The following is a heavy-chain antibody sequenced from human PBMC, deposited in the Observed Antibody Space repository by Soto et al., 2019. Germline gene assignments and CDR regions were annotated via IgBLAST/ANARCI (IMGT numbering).Heavy chain of an antibody. CDR1: GGSISSGDYY. CDR3: ASATIVLVPAAMVSHWFDP. V-gene: IGHV4-30-4*01. CDR2: IYSSGST. J-gene: IGHJ5*02. Sequence: QVQLQESGPGLVKPSQTLSLTCTVSGGSISSGDYYWSWIRQPPGKGLEWIGYIYSSGSTYYNPSLKSRVTISVDTSKNQFSLRLSSVTAADTAVYYCASATIVLVPAAMVSHWFDPWGQGTLVTVSS. D-gene: IGHD2-2*01.